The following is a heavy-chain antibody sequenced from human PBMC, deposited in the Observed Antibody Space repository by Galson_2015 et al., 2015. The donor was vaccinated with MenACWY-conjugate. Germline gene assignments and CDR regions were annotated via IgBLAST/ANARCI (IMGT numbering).Heavy chain of an antibody. Sequence: SLRLSCAASGFTFSSNWMSWVRQAPGKGLEWVANINQDGSEKYYVDSMKGRFSISRDDAKNSLYLQMNSLRAEDTAVYYCARLPAGSGIRYFYGMDVWGQGTTVTVSS. J-gene: IGHJ6*02. CDR1: GFTFSSNW. CDR3: ARLPAGSGIRYFYGMDV. V-gene: IGHV3-7*03. CDR2: INQDGSEK.